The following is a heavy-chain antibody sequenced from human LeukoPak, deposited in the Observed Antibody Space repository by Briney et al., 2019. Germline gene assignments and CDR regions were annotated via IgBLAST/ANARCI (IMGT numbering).Heavy chain of an antibody. CDR1: GYSFTSYW. V-gene: IGHV5-51*01. Sequence: GESLKISCKGSGYSFTSYWIGWVRPMPGKGLEGRGIIYPGDSYNRFSPSFQGPVTIPADQSLSTAYLQWGSLKASDTGMYYCARPQDYGDYFDYWGEGTLVTVSS. J-gene: IGHJ4*02. CDR3: ARPQDYGDYFDY. D-gene: IGHD4-17*01. CDR2: IYPGDSYN.